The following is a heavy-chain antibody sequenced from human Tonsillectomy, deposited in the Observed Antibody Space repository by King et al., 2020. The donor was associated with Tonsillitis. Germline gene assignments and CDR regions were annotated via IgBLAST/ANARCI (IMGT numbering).Heavy chain of an antibody. CDR2: VNPRDGST. CDR3: ARGGGHQGATSRYLDH. V-gene: IGHV1-46*04. Sequence: VQLVESGAEVKKPGASVKISCKTSGYTFISYYIHWVRQAPGQGLEWMGIVNPRDGSTNSAQTLDARFSMTRDTSTNTVYMEVNSLRSEDTAIFYCARGGGHQGATSRYLDHGRQGTRVTVPS. CDR1: GYTFISYY. J-gene: IGHJ4*02. D-gene: IGHD1-26*01.